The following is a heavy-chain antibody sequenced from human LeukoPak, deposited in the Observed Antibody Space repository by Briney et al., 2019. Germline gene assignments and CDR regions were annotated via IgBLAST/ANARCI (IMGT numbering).Heavy chain of an antibody. J-gene: IGHJ3*02. CDR3: ARGGGNSGAFDI. CDR2: INPNSGGT. V-gene: IGHV1-2*02. CDR1: GYTFTGYY. Sequence: ASVKVSCKASGYTFTGYYMHWVRQASGQGLEWMGWINPNSGGTNYAQKFQGRVTMTRDTSISTAYMELSRLRSGDTAVYYCARGGGNSGAFDIWGQGTMVTVSS. D-gene: IGHD4-23*01.